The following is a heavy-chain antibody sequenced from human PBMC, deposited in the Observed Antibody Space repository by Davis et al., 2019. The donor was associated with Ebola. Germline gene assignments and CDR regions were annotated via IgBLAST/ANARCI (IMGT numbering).Heavy chain of an antibody. J-gene: IGHJ6*02. CDR3: ARDGPIVGATTFGYYYYYGMDV. CDR1: GGSFSGYY. CDR2: INHSGST. V-gene: IGHV4-34*01. Sequence: SETLSLTCGVYGGSFSGYYWSWIRQPPGKGLEWIGEINHSGSTNYNPSLKSRVTISVDTSKNQFSLKLSSVTAADTAVYYCARDGPIVGATTFGYYYYYGMDVWGQGTTVTVSS. D-gene: IGHD1-26*01.